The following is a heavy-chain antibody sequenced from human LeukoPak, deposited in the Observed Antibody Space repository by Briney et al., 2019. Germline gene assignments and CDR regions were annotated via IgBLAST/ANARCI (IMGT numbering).Heavy chain of an antibody. CDR1: GFTFSSYA. D-gene: IGHD3-10*01. CDR3: AKLWTYYYGSGSYSGFDY. V-gene: IGHV3-23*01. CDR2: ISGSGGST. J-gene: IGHJ4*02. Sequence: GGSLRLSCAASGFTFSSYAMSWVRQAPGKGLEWVSAISGSGGSTYYADSVKGRFTISRDNSKNTLYLQMDSLRAEDTAVYYCAKLWTYYYGSGSYSGFDYWGQGTLVTVSS.